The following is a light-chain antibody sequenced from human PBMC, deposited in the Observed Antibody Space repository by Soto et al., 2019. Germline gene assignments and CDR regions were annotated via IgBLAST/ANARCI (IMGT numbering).Light chain of an antibody. CDR1: SSNIGAGYD. Sequence: QSALTQPPSVSGAPGQRVTISCTGSSSNIGAGYDVHWYQQLPGTAPKLLIYGNSNRPSGVPDRFSGSKSGTSASLAITGLRAEDEADYYCQSYGSSPSANFVFGTGTKVTVL. CDR2: GNS. V-gene: IGLV1-40*01. CDR3: QSYGSSPSANFV. J-gene: IGLJ1*01.